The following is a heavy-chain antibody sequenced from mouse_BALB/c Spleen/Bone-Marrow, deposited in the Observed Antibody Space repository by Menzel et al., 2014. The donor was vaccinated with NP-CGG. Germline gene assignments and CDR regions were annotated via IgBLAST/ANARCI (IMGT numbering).Heavy chain of an antibody. J-gene: IGHJ4*01. CDR2: INPITGYT. Sequence: VMLVESGAELAKPGASVKMSCKSSGYTFISYWMHWVKQRPGQGLEWIGYINPITGYTEYGQKFKDKATLTADKSSSTAYIQLSSLTSEDSAVYYYARNYDYDGGYYAMDYWGQGTSVTVSS. V-gene: IGHV1-7*01. CDR3: ARNYDYDGGYYAMDY. D-gene: IGHD2-4*01. CDR1: GYTFISYW.